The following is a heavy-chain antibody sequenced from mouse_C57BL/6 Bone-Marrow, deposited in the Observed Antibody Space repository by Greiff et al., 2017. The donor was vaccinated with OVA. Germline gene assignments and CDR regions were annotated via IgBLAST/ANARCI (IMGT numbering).Heavy chain of an antibody. CDR1: GYTFTSYG. V-gene: IGHV1-81*01. D-gene: IGHD2-4*01. J-gene: IGHJ3*01. CDR2: IYPRSGNT. CDR3: ARDDYDGAWFAY. Sequence: QVQLQQSGAELARPGASVKLSCKASGYTFTSYGISWVKQSTGQGLEWIGEIYPRSGNTYYNEKFKGKATLTADKSSSTAYMELRSLTSEDSAVYFWARDDYDGAWFAYWGQGTLVTVSA.